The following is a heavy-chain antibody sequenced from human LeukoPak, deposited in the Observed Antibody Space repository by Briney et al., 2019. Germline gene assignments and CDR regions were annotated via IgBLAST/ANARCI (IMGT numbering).Heavy chain of an antibody. CDR1: GGTFSSYA. D-gene: IGHD2-2*01. CDR3: ARGPYCSSTSCYYYYYMDV. V-gene: IGHV1-18*01. CDR2: ISAYNGNT. Sequence: ASVKVSCKASGGTFSSYAISWVRQAPGQGLEWMGWISAYNGNTNYAQKLQGRVTMTTDTSTSTAYMELRSLRSDDTAVYYCARGPYCSSTSCYYYYYMDVWGKGTTVTVSS. J-gene: IGHJ6*03.